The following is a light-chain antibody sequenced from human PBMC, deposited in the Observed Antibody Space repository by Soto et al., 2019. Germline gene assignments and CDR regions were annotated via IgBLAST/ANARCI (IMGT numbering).Light chain of an antibody. J-gene: IGKJ2*01. V-gene: IGKV3-20*01. Sequence: EVVLTQSPGTLSLSPGETATLSCRASQSVNSDFLAWHQQKPGQAPRLLVYGSSTRAAGVPDRFSGSGSGTDFTLTISRLEPEDFAVYYCQQYGRSPLLYTFGQGTKLGVK. CDR2: GSS. CDR3: QQYGRSPLLYT. CDR1: QSVNSDF.